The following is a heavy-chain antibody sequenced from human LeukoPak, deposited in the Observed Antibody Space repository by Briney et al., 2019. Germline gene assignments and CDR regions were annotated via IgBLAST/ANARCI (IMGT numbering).Heavy chain of an antibody. CDR3: AREKIAARLFDY. V-gene: IGHV4-34*01. Sequence: SETLSLTCAVYGGSFSGYYWSWIRQPPGKGLEWIGEINHSGSTNYNPSLKSRVTISVDTSKNQFSLKLSSVTAADTAVYYCAREKIAARLFDYWGQGTLVTVSS. CDR2: INHSGST. J-gene: IGHJ4*02. D-gene: IGHD6-6*01. CDR1: GGSFSGYY.